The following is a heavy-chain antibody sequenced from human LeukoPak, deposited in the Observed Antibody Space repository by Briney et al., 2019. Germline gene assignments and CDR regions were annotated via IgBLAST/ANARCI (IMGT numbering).Heavy chain of an antibody. D-gene: IGHD1-1*01. CDR1: GFTFSSYE. V-gene: IGHV3-48*03. CDR2: ISSSGSTI. Sequence: GGSLRLSCAASGFTFSSYEINWVRQAPGKGLEWVSSISSSGSTIYYADSVKGRFTISRDNAINSLYLQMNSLRAGDTAVYYCALETAPFDYWGQGTLVTVSS. J-gene: IGHJ4*02. CDR3: ALETAPFDY.